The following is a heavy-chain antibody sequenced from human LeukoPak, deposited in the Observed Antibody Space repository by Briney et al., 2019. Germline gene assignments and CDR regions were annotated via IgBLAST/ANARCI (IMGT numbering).Heavy chain of an antibody. CDR2: ICPDGTVT. CDR3: VRDFRSADY. J-gene: IGHJ4*02. V-gene: IGHV3-74*01. Sequence: GGSLRLSCAASGFTFSTYCVHWVRQAPGKGPMWVSRICPDGTVTNYADSVKARFIISRDNARNTVYLQMNSLRVEDTAVYYCVRDFRSADYWGQGTLVTVSS. CDR1: GFTFSTYC.